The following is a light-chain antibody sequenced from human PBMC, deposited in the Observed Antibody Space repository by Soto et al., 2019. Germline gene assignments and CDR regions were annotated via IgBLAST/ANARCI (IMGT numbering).Light chain of an antibody. CDR3: QQRSNWPPT. CDR2: SAS. Sequence: DLQMTQSPSSLSASLGDRVSIACRASQTISTFLAWYQQKPGKAPEILIYSASSLQSGVPSRFSGSGSGTDFTLTISSLEPEDFAVYYCQQRSNWPPTFGGGTKVEIK. V-gene: IGKV1-39*01. CDR1: QTISTF. J-gene: IGKJ4*01.